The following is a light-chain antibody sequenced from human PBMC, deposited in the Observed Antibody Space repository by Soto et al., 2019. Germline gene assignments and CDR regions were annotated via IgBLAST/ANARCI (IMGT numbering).Light chain of an antibody. CDR1: QSVSSSY. CDR2: GAS. V-gene: IGKV3-20*01. CDR3: QQYGSSAPIT. Sequence: SLGTLSLSKRERATLSCRASQSVSSSYLAWYQHKPGQAPRLLIYGASIRATGIPDRFSGSGSETDFTLTISRLEPEDFALYYCQQYGSSAPITIGQRRLLEVK. J-gene: IGKJ5*01.